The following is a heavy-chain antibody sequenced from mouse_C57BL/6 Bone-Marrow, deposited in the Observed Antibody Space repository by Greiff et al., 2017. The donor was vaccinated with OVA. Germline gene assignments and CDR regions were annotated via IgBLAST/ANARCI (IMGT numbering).Heavy chain of an antibody. V-gene: IGHV1-42*01. D-gene: IGHD1-1*01. CDR3: ARDHYYGSFAWFAY. CDR2: INPSTGGT. CDR1: GYSFTGYY. J-gene: IGHJ3*01. Sequence: VQLQQSGPELVKPGASVQISCKASGYSFTGYYMNWVKQSPETSLEWIGEINPSTGGTTYNQKFKAKATLTVDKSSSTAYMQIKSLTSEDSAVYYCARDHYYGSFAWFAYWGQGTLVTVSA.